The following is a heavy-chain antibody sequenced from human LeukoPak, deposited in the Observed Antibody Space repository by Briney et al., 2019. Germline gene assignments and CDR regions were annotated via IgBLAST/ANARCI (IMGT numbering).Heavy chain of an antibody. Sequence: PAGGSLRLSCAASGFTFSSYSMNWVRQAPGKGLEWVSGISWNSGSIGYADSMKGRFTISRDNAKNSLYLQMNSLRAEDTAVYYCARHRVGATWDYWGQGTLVTVSS. CDR2: ISWNSGSI. J-gene: IGHJ4*02. CDR3: ARHRVGATWDY. V-gene: IGHV3-48*04. CDR1: GFTFSSYS. D-gene: IGHD1-26*01.